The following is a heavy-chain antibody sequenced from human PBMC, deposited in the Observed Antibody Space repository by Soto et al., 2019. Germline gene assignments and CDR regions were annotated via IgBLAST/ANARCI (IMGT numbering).Heavy chain of an antibody. V-gene: IGHV1-18*01. J-gene: IGHJ6*03. CDR1: GYTFTSYG. Sequence: ASVKVSCKASGYTFTSYGISWVRQAPGQGLEWMGWISAYNGNTNYAQKLQGRVTMTTDTSTSTANMEQRSMRSDDTAVNYCAGTSTNIIDAWGKGTTVTVSS. D-gene: IGHD1-1*01. CDR2: ISAYNGNT. CDR3: AGTSTNIIDA.